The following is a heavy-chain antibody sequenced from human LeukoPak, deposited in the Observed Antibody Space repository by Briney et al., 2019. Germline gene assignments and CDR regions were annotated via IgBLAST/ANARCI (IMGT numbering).Heavy chain of an antibody. CDR3: AKDQGYYYDSSGLIDY. CDR2: ISYDGSDK. D-gene: IGHD3-22*01. J-gene: IGHJ4*02. Sequence: GGSLRLSCAASGFTFSSYGMHWVRQAPGKGLEWVAVISYDGSDKYYADSVKGRFTFSRDNSKNTLYLQMNSLRAEDTAVYYCAKDQGYYYDSSGLIDYWGQGTLVTVSS. CDR1: GFTFSSYG. V-gene: IGHV3-30*18.